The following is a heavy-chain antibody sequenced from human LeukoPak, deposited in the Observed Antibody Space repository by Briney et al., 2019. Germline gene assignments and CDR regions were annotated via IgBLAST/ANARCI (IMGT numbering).Heavy chain of an antibody. CDR2: IYYSGST. CDR3: ARSDILTGYYGDY. D-gene: IGHD3-9*01. Sequence: PSETLSLTCTVSGGSISSGDYYWSWIRQPPGKGLEWIGYIYYSGSTYYNPSLESRVTISVDTSKNQFSLKLSSVTAADTAVYYCARSDILTGYYGDYWGQGTLVTVSS. V-gene: IGHV4-30-4*08. CDR1: GGSISSGDYY. J-gene: IGHJ4*02.